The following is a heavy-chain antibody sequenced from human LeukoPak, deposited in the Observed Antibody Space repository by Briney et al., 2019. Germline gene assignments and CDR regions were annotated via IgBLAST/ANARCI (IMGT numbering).Heavy chain of an antibody. Sequence: GGSLRLSCAASGFTFSSSGMHWVRQAPGKGLEWVAVIWYDGSNKYYADSVKGRFTISRDNSKNTLYLQMSSLRAEDTAVYYCAREHYDSSGYYYFDYWGQGTLVTVSS. D-gene: IGHD3-22*01. V-gene: IGHV3-33*01. CDR2: IWYDGSNK. J-gene: IGHJ4*02. CDR1: GFTFSSSG. CDR3: AREHYDSSGYYYFDY.